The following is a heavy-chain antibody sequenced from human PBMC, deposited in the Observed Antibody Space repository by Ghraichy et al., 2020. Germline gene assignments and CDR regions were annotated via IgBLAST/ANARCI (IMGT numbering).Heavy chain of an antibody. CDR2: ISSSSSYI. D-gene: IGHD3-16*01. V-gene: IGHV3-21*01. J-gene: IGHJ4*02. Sequence: GGSLRLSCAASGFTFSSYSMNWVRQAPGKGLEWVSSISSSSSYIYYADSVKGRFTISRDNAKNSLYLQMNSLRAEDTAVYYCARAPSIYAVWDYWGQGTLVTVSS. CDR1: GFTFSSYS. CDR3: ARAPSIYAVWDY.